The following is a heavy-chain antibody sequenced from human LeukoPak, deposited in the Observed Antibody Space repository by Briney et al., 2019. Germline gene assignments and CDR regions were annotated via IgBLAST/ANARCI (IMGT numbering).Heavy chain of an antibody. D-gene: IGHD5-12*01. CDR2: IYSGGST. CDR1: GFTVSSNY. CDR3: ARDDSGYADAFDI. J-gene: IGHJ3*02. Sequence: GGSLRLSCAASGFTVSSNYMSWVRQAPGKGLEWVSVIYSGGSTYYADSVKGRFTISRDNSKNTLYLQMNSLRAEDTAVYYCARDDSGYADAFDIWGQGTMVTVSS. V-gene: IGHV3-66*01.